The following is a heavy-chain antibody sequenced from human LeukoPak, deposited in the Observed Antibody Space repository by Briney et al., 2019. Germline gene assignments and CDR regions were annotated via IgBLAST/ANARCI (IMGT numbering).Heavy chain of an antibody. D-gene: IGHD6-13*01. CDR1: GGSLSSYY. CDR2: IYGSGST. Sequence: PSETLSLTCTVSGGSLSSYYWSWIRQPPGKGLEWIGYIYGSGSTNYNPSLKSRVTMSVDTSKNQFSLKLTSVTAADTAVYYCARDLISSSWVYFQHWGQGTLVTVSA. CDR3: ARDLISSSWVYFQH. V-gene: IGHV4-59*01. J-gene: IGHJ1*01.